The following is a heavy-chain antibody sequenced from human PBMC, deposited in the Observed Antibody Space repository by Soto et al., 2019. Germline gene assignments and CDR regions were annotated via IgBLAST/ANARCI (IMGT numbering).Heavy chain of an antibody. V-gene: IGHV3-21*01. CDR2: INGRGNYI. D-gene: IGHD1-26*01. CDR1: GFTFSTYT. CDR3: VREDGKVGTNSAFDY. Sequence: EVQVVESGGDLVKPGGSLRLPCASSGFTFSTYTMNWVRQAPGKGLEWVSSINGRGNYIYYAESVKGRFTISRDNAKNSLYLQMDRLRAEDTALYYCVREDGKVGTNSAFDYWGLGALVTVSS. J-gene: IGHJ4*02.